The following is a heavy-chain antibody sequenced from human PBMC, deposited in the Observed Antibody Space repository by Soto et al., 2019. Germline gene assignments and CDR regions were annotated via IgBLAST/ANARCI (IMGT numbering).Heavy chain of an antibody. CDR2: IWYDGSNK. Sequence: PGGSLRLSCAASGFTFSSYGMHWVRQAPGKGLEWVAVIWYDGSNKYYADSVKGRFTISRDNSKNMLYLQMNSLRAEDTAVYYCARDRYYYGSGTTIYYYYGMDVWGQGTTVTVSS. D-gene: IGHD3-10*01. CDR3: ARDRYYYGSGTTIYYYYGMDV. CDR1: GFTFSSYG. J-gene: IGHJ6*02. V-gene: IGHV3-33*01.